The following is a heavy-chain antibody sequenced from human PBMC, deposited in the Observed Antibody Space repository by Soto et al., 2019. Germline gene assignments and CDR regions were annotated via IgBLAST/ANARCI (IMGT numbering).Heavy chain of an antibody. J-gene: IGHJ6*02. CDR2: ISGYNGNT. V-gene: IGHV1-18*01. CDR1: GYTFTNYG. Sequence: QVQVVQSGDEVKKPGASVKVSCKASGYTFTNYGFSWVRQAPGQGLEWMGWISGYNGNTKYAEKFQGGVTMTTDTSTSTDHMAMRSLRSDDTAVYYCASECQAPYYYYGLDVWGQGTAVTVSS. CDR3: ASECQAPYYYYGLDV.